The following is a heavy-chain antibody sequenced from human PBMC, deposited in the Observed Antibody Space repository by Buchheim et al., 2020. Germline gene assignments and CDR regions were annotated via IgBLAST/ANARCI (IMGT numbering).Heavy chain of an antibody. CDR2: INHSGST. CDR1: GGSFSGYY. D-gene: IGHD2-15*01. Sequence: QVQLQQWGAGLLKPSETLSLTCAVYGGSFSGYYWSWIRQPPGKGLEWIGEINHSGSTNYNPSLKSRVTISVDTSKNQFSLQLSSVTAADTAVYYCARGKGIGHYYGMDVWGQGTT. CDR3: ARGKGIGHYYGMDV. J-gene: IGHJ6*02. V-gene: IGHV4-34*01.